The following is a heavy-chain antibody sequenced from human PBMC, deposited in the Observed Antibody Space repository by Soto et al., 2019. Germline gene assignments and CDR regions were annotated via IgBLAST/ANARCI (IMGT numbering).Heavy chain of an antibody. CDR2: ISWNSGSI. D-gene: IGHD3-9*01. Sequence: SLRLSCAASGLTFDDYAMHWVRQAPGKDLEWVSGISWNSGSIGYADSVKGRFTISRDSAKNSLYLQMNSLRAGDTALYYCASGRGYDILTGYYPYFDYWGQGTLVTVSS. CDR1: GLTFDDYA. CDR3: ASGRGYDILTGYYPYFDY. J-gene: IGHJ4*02. V-gene: IGHV3-9*01.